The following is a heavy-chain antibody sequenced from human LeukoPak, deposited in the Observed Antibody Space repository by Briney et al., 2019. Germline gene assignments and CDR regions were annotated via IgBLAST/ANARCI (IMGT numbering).Heavy chain of an antibody. CDR3: ARSSIRSGSYRFLYSDY. J-gene: IGHJ4*02. Sequence: GGSLRLSCAASGFTFSSYSMNWVRQAPGKGLEWVSSISSSSSYIYYADSVKGRFTISRDNAKNSLYLQMNSLRAEDTAVYYCARSSIRSGSYRFLYSDYWGQGTLVTVSS. V-gene: IGHV3-21*01. CDR1: GFTFSSYS. CDR2: ISSSSSYI. D-gene: IGHD1-26*01.